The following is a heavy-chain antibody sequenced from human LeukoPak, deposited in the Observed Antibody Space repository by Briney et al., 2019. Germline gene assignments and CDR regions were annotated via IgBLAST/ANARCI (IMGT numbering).Heavy chain of an antibody. Sequence: GGSLRLSCAASGFIVSSNYMSWVRQAPGEGLEWVSVIYSGGSTYYADSVKGRFTISRDNAKNSLYLQMNSLRAEDTAVYYCARDPPRAAFDIWGQGTMVTVSS. CDR3: ARDPPRAAFDI. CDR2: IYSGGST. V-gene: IGHV3-53*01. CDR1: GFIVSSNY. J-gene: IGHJ3*02.